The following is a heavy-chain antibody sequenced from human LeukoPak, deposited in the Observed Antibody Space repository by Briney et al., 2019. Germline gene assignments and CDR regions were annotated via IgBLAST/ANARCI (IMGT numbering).Heavy chain of an antibody. CDR3: AIFTVGRYYFDY. CDR2: IYYSGST. V-gene: IGHV4-59*08. CDR1: GGSISSYY. J-gene: IGHJ4*02. D-gene: IGHD4-23*01. Sequence: SETLSLTCTVSGGSISSYYWSWIRQPPGKGLEWIGYIYYSGSTNYNPSLKSRVTISVDTSKNQFSLKLSSVTAADTAVYYCAIFTVGRYYFDYWGQGTLVTVSS.